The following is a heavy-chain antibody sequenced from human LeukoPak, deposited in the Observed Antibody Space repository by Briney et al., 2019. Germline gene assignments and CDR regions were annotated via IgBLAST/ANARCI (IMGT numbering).Heavy chain of an antibody. CDR2: VFYSGVT. D-gene: IGHD1-26*01. CDR1: GDSLSLYY. CDR3: SRESGAFCPFGY. J-gene: IGHJ4*02. V-gene: IGHV4-59*04. Sequence: SETLSLTCSVSGDSLSLYYWSWLRQTPGKGLEWIGYVFYSGVTYYNPSLNGRVTMSLDESRNQLSLDLTSVTAADTAIYYCSRESGAFCPFGYWGQGTLVIVPP.